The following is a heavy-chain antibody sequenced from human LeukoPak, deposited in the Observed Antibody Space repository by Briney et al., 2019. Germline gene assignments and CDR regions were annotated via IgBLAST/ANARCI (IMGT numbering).Heavy chain of an antibody. CDR1: GFTFSSYW. J-gene: IGHJ4*02. V-gene: IGHV3-7*04. Sequence: PGGSLRLCCAASGFTFSSYWMSWVRQAPGEGLEWVATIKNDGSEKNYVDSVKGRFTISRDNAKNSLYLQMSGLRAEDTAVYFCATADWFSFDFWGQGTLVTVSS. D-gene: IGHD3-9*01. CDR2: IKNDGSEK. CDR3: ATADWFSFDF.